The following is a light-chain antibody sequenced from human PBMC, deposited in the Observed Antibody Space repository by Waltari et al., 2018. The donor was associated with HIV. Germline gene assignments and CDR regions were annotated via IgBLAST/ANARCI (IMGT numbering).Light chain of an antibody. Sequence: QTVVTQEPSFSVSPGGTVTLTCGLSSGSVSSRYYPSWYQKTPGLPSRILIYETNPRSSGVPDRFSGSILGNKAALTITGAQSDDESDYYCLLYVGTGIWVFGGGTKVTVL. J-gene: IGLJ3*02. V-gene: IGLV8-61*01. CDR3: LLYVGTGIWV. CDR1: SGSVSSRYY. CDR2: ETN.